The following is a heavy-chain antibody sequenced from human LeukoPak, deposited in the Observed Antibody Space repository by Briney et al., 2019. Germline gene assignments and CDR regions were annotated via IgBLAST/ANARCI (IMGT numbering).Heavy chain of an antibody. CDR3: AKAVDGRGYYFERGADF. CDR1: DFILSTYA. J-gene: IGHJ4*02. Sequence: GGSLRLSCTASDFILSTYAMSWVRQAPGKGLEWVSSINGNGAHPYYADSVRGRFSISRDFSRNAVFLQMSSLRVEDTATYYCAKAVDGRGYYFERGADFWGQGTMVTVSS. D-gene: IGHD3-22*01. V-gene: IGHV3-23*01. CDR2: INGNGAHP.